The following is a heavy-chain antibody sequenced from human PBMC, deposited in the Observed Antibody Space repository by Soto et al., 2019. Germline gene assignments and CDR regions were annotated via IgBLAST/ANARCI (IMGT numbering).Heavy chain of an antibody. CDR3: AKGANYYDSSGFYLFNF. CDR1: GFTFDASG. CDR2: VSYDGTNA. D-gene: IGHD3-22*01. V-gene: IGHV3-30*18. J-gene: IGHJ4*02. Sequence: LRLSCAASGFTFDASGMHWVRQAPGRGLEWVAIVSYDGTNAQYSDSVKGRFTISRDNSNNTLFLQMDSLRVEDTAVYYCAKGANYYDSSGFYLFNFWGQGTPVTVSS.